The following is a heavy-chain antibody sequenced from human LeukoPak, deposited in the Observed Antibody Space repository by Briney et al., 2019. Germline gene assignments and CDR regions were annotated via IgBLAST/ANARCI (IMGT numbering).Heavy chain of an antibody. Sequence: GGSLRLSCAASGFTFDDYGMSWVRQAPGKGLEWVSGINWNGGSTGYADSVKGRFTISRDNAKNSLYLQMNSLRAEDTALYYCARDTSYYDFWSGYLRYMDVWGKGTTVTVSS. D-gene: IGHD3-3*01. CDR3: ARDTSYYDFWSGYLRYMDV. CDR2: INWNGGST. J-gene: IGHJ6*03. V-gene: IGHV3-20*04. CDR1: GFTFDDYG.